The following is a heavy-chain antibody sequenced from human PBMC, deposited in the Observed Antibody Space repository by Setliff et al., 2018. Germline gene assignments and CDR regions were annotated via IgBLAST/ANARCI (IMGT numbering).Heavy chain of an antibody. D-gene: IGHD1-7*01. CDR1: GGNFNNYA. Sequence: SVKVSCKASGGNFNNYAINWVRQAPGQGLEWVGRIIPLFGTTNLAQEFQGRVTMTADESTETTYMDLTSLRADDTAMYYCARDQFRNSGGLYSWGQGTLVTVSS. V-gene: IGHV1-69*13. CDR3: ARDQFRNSGGLYS. CDR2: IIPLFGTT. J-gene: IGHJ5*02.